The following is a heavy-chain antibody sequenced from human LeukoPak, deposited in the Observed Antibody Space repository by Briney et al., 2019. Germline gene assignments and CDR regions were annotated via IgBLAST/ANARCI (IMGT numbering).Heavy chain of an antibody. CDR3: ARVRAAAGTLGYYYYYGVDV. V-gene: IGHV4-39*07. CDR1: GGSISSSSYY. CDR2: INHSGST. Sequence: SETLSLTCTVSGGSISSSSYYWGWIRQPPGKVLAWIGEINHSGSTNYNPSLKSRVTISVDTSKNQFSLKLSSVTAADTAVYYCARVRAAAGTLGYYYYYGVDVWGQGTTVTVSS. J-gene: IGHJ6*02. D-gene: IGHD6-13*01.